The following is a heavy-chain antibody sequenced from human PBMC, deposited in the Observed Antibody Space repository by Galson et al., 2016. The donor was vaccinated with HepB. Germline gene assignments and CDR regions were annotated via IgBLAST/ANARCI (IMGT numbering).Heavy chain of an antibody. CDR3: AKEGGISTTMLDYYYHYDMDV. CDR2: ISYDGTNT. D-gene: IGHD3-10*02. V-gene: IGHV3-30*18. CDR1: GFTFSDYG. J-gene: IGHJ6*02. Sequence: SLRLSCAASGFTFSDYGMHWVRQAPGKGLEWVAVISYDGTNTYYVDSVKGRFTLSRDNSKNKLFLQMASLRLEDTAAYYCAKEGGISTTMLDYYYHYDMDVWGQGTTVTVSS.